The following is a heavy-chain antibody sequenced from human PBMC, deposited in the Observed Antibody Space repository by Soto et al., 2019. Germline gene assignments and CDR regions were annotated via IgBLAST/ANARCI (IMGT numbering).Heavy chain of an antibody. D-gene: IGHD2-2*02. CDR3: ASVTRTCISTSCYRYYYGMDV. CDR1: VASVSSVSYY. V-gene: IGHV4-61*01. J-gene: IGHJ6*02. Sequence: PSETLSLTCAVSVASVSSVSYYWSWIRQPPGKGLEWIGFIYYSGSTNYNPSLKSRVTISVDTSKNQFSLKLSSVTAADTAVYYCASVTRTCISTSCYRYYYGMDVWGQGTTIT. CDR2: IYYSGST.